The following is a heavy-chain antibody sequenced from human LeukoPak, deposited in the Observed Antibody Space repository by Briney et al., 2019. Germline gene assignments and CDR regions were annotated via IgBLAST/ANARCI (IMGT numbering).Heavy chain of an antibody. CDR2: ISSSSSTI. J-gene: IGHJ4*02. D-gene: IGHD1-26*01. CDR3: MLSGSYTRHLRYFDY. CDR1: GFTFSSYS. V-gene: IGHV3-48*01. Sequence: GGSLRLSCAASGFTFSSYSMNWVRQAPGKGLEWVSYISSSSSTIYYADSVKGRFTISRDNAKNSLYLQMNSLRAEDTAVYYCMLSGSYTRHLRYFDYWGQGTLVTVSS.